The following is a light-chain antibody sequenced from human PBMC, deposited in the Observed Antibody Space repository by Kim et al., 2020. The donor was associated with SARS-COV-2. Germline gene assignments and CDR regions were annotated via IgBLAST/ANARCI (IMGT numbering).Light chain of an antibody. CDR3: QQYGSTVLT. CDR2: AAS. CDR1: QSVSGSF. V-gene: IGKV3-20*01. J-gene: IGKJ4*01. Sequence: EIVLTQSPGTLSLSPGERATLSCRASQSVSGSFLAWYQQKPGQAPRLLIHAASSRATGISDRFVGSGSGTDFTLTISRLEPEDFAVYYCQQYGSTVLTFGGGTKLEI.